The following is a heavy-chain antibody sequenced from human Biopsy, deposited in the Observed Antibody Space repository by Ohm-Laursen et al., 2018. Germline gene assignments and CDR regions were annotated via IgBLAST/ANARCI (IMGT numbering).Heavy chain of an antibody. CDR3: TRGMRSSGWPYFDS. V-gene: IGHV4-61*01. Sequence: GTLSLTCPVSGDSVSSGSFYWTWIRQPPGQGLEYIGYIYDRGSTANYNPSLESRVTMSVDMPKNQFSLKLSSVTAADTAIYYCTRGMRSSGWPYFDSWGQGTLVTVSS. CDR2: IYDRGSTA. D-gene: IGHD6-19*01. J-gene: IGHJ4*02. CDR1: GDSVSSGSFY.